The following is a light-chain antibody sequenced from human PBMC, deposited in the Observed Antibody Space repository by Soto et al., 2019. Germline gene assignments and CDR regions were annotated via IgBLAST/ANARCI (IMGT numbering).Light chain of an antibody. CDR2: NNN. V-gene: IGLV1-44*01. CDR3: SVWDDSLKGWV. CDR1: NFNIGSHT. Sequence: QSVLTQPPSASGTPGQRVTISCSGSNFNIGSHTVNWYQQLPGTTPKLLMHNNNQRPSGVPDRFSGSKSGTSASLAISGLQSEDEDYYCCSVWDDSLKGWVFGGGTKVTVL. J-gene: IGLJ3*02.